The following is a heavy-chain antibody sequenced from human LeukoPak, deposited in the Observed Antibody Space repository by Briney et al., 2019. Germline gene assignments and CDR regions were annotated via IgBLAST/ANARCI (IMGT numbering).Heavy chain of an antibody. V-gene: IGHV5-51*01. CDR3: ARRIAAAGVYYYYGMDV. Sequence: GESLKISCKGSGYSFTSYWIGWVRQMPGKGLEWMGIIYPGDSDTRYSPSFQGQVTISADKSISTAYLQWSSLKASDTAMYYCARRIAAAGVYYYYGMDVWGQGTTVTVSS. J-gene: IGHJ6*02. D-gene: IGHD6-13*01. CDR1: GYSFTSYW. CDR2: IYPGDSDT.